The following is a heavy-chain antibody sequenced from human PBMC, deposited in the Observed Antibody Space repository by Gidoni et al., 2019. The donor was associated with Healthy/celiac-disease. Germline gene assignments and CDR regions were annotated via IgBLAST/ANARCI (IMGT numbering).Heavy chain of an antibody. V-gene: IGHV3-15*01. D-gene: IGHD2-2*01. J-gene: IGHJ4*02. Sequence: EVQLVESGGGLVKPGGSLRLSCAASGFTFSNAWMSWVRQAPGKGLGWVCRIKSKTDGGTTDYAAPVKDRFTISRDDSKNTLYLQMNSLKTEDTAVYYCTTGDCSSTSCQGFYDYWGQGTLVTVSS. CDR2: IKSKTDGGTT. CDR3: TTGDCSSTSCQGFYDY. CDR1: GFTFSNAW.